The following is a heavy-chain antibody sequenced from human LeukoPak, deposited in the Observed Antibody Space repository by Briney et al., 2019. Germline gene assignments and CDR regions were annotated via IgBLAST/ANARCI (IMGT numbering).Heavy chain of an antibody. CDR2: IIPILGIA. D-gene: IGHD6-13*01. Sequence: SVKVSCKASGGTFSRYAISWVRQAPGQGLEWMGRIIPILGIANYAQKFQGRVTITADKSTSTAYMELSSLRSEDTAVYYCARDTPPGAAAACDLWGQGTLVTVSS. CDR1: GGTFSRYA. V-gene: IGHV1-69*04. CDR3: ARDTPPGAAAACDL. J-gene: IGHJ4*02.